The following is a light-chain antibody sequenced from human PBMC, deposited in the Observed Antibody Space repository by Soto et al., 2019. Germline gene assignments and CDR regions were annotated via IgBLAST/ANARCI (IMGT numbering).Light chain of an antibody. CDR2: GAS. CDR1: QSVSSSY. V-gene: IGKV3-20*01. J-gene: IGKJ1*01. Sequence: EIVLTQSPGTLSLSPGERATLSCRASQSVSSSYLAWYQQKPGQAPRLLIYGASSRATGIPDRFSGSGSGTDFTLTISRLEPEDFAVYYCQQYGSSPRFGQGTTVEIK. CDR3: QQYGSSPR.